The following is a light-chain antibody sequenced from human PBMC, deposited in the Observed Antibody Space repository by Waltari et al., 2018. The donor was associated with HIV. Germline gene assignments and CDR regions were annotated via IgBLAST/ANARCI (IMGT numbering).Light chain of an antibody. CDR2: DAS. CDR3: QHYHSDPPT. V-gene: IGKV1-8*01. Sequence: IRMTQSPSSFSASIGDRVTITCRASQGISNSVAWYQQKPGAAPKFLIYDASVLQSGVPSRFSGGGSGSDFSLTISCLQSEDFATYYCQHYHSDPPTFGPGTRVEIK. J-gene: IGKJ1*01. CDR1: QGISNS.